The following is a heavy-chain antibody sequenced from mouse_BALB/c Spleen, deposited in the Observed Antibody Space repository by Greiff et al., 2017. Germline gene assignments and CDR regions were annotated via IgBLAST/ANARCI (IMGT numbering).Heavy chain of an antibody. Sequence: QVQLQQSGAELVRPGASVTLSCKASGYTFTDYEMHWVKQTPVHGLEWIGAIDPETGGTAYNQKFKGKATLTSDKSSSTAYMELSSLTSEDSAVYYCARSRAYDGAAWFAYWGQGTLVTVSA. CDR3: ARSRAYDGAAWFAY. CDR2: IDPETGGT. J-gene: IGHJ3*01. CDR1: GYTFTDYE. D-gene: IGHD1-2*01. V-gene: IGHV1-15*01.